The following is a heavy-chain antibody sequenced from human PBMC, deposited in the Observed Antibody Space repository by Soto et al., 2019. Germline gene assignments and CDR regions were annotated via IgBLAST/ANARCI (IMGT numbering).Heavy chain of an antibody. V-gene: IGHV1-2*02. D-gene: IGHD6-19*01. CDR1: GYTFTDYY. CDR2: INPNSGGT. J-gene: IGHJ6*02. Sequence: QVQLVQSGAEVKKPGASVKVSYKASGYTFTDYYMHWVRQAPGQGLEWMGWINPNSGGTNYAQKFQGRVTMTRDTSISTAYMELNRLRSDDMAVYYCARDQSPSSGWPGMDVWGQGTTVTVSS. CDR3: ARDQSPSSGWPGMDV.